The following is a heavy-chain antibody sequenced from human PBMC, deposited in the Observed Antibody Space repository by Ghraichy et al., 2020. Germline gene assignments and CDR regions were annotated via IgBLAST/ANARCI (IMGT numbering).Heavy chain of an antibody. CDR1: GFTFSSYW. CDR2: INSDGSST. V-gene: IGHV3-74*01. CDR3: ARHGHPNYVWGSYRYAFDI. J-gene: IGHJ3*02. Sequence: GGSLRLSCAASGFTFSSYWMHWVRQAPGKGLVWVSRINSDGSSTSYADSVKGRFTISRDNAKNTLYLQMNSLRAEDTAVYYCARHGHPNYVWGSYRYAFDIWGQGTKVTVST. D-gene: IGHD3-16*02.